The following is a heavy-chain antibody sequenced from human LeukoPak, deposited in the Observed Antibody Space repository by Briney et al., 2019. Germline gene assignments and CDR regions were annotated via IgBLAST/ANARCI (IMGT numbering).Heavy chain of an antibody. D-gene: IGHD3-3*01. Sequence: PSETLSLTRAVYGGSFSGYYWSWIRQPPGKGLGWIGEINHSGSTSYNPSLKSRVTISVDTSKNQFSLKLSSVTAADTAVYYCARGLITIFGVVSNWFDPWGQGTLVTVSS. CDR1: GGSFSGYY. CDR2: INHSGST. J-gene: IGHJ5*02. V-gene: IGHV4-34*01. CDR3: ARGLITIFGVVSNWFDP.